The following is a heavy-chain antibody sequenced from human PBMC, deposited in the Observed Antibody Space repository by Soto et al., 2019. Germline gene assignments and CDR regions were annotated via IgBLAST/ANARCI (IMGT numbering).Heavy chain of an antibody. CDR3: ARGSDCSGGSCYSDYFDY. CDR2: IYYSGST. Sequence: SETLSLTCTVSGGSISSGDYYWSWIRQPPGKGLEWIGYIYYSGSTYYNPSLKSRVTISVDTSKNQFSLKLSSVTAADTAVYYCARGSDCSGGSCYSDYFDYWGQGTLVTVSS. V-gene: IGHV4-30-4*01. D-gene: IGHD2-15*01. CDR1: GGSISSGDYY. J-gene: IGHJ4*02.